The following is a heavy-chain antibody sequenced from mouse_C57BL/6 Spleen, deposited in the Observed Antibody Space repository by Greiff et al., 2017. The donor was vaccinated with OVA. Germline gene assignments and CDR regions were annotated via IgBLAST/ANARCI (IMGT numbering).Heavy chain of an antibody. CDR2: IYPGSGNT. D-gene: IGHD2-5*01. Sequence: QVQLQQSGPELVKPGASVKISCKASGYSFTSYYIHWVKQRPGQGLEWIGWIYPGSGNTKYNEKFKGKATLTADTSSSTAYMQLSSLTSEDSAVYYCARSYSSYDWYFDVWGTGTTVTVSS. CDR1: GYSFTSYY. J-gene: IGHJ1*03. V-gene: IGHV1-66*01. CDR3: ARSYSSYDWYFDV.